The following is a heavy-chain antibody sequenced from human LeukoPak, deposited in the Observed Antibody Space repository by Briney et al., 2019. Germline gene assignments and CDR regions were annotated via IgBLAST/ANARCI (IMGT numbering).Heavy chain of an antibody. D-gene: IGHD3-3*01. CDR3: ARHDFWSGFKGGDY. Sequence: GGSLRLSCAASGFTFDDYGMSWVRQVPGKGLEWVSSINGNGGSTAYADSVKGRFTISRDNAKNSLYLQMNSLRAEDTAFYYCARHDFWSGFKGGDYWGQGTLVTVSS. CDR2: INGNGGST. V-gene: IGHV3-20*04. J-gene: IGHJ4*02. CDR1: GFTFDDYG.